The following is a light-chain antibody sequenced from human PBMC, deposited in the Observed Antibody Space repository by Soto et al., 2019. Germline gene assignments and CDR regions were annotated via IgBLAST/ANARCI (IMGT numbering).Light chain of an antibody. CDR3: QSYDKAVSGSV. CDR2: TNN. V-gene: IGLV1-40*01. CDR1: SSNIGADFD. J-gene: IGLJ3*02. Sequence: QAVVTQPPSVSGAPGQRVTISCTGSSSNIGADFDVHWYQQIPGTAPKLLIHTNNHRPSGVPDRFSGSRSGTSASLAISGLQAEDEADYYCQSYDKAVSGSVFGGGTQLTVL.